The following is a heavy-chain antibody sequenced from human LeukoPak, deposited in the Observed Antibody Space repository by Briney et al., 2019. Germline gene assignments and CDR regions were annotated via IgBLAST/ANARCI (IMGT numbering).Heavy chain of an antibody. CDR2: IIPIFGTA. J-gene: IGHJ6*03. D-gene: IGHD1-1*01. V-gene: IGHV1-69*13. CDR1: GGTFSSYA. Sequence: GASVKVSCKASGGTFSSYAISWVRQAPGQGLEWMGGIIPIFGTAKYAQKFQGRVTITADESTSTAYMELSSLRSEDTAVYYCATNWNDSFYYYYYMDVWGKGTTVTVSS. CDR3: ATNWNDSFYYYYYMDV.